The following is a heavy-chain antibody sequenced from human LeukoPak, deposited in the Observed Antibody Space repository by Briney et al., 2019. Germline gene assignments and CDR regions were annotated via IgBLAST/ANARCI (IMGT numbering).Heavy chain of an antibody. Sequence: SVKVSCKASGGTFSSYAISWVRQAPGQGLEWMGRIIPILGIANYAQKFQGRVTITADKSTSTAYMELNSLRAEDTAVYCCANGGANGAFDIWGQGTMVTISS. CDR1: GGTFSSYA. V-gene: IGHV1-69*04. D-gene: IGHD3-3*01. CDR2: IIPILGIA. CDR3: ANGGANGAFDI. J-gene: IGHJ3*02.